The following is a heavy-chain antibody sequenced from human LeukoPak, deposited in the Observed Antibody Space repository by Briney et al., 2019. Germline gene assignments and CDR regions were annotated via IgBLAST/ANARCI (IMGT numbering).Heavy chain of an antibody. CDR3: ATTIRRAYIYCDSLDGNVDY. Sequence: SETLSLTCTVSGDSISSTGYYWGWIRQPPGKGLEWIGSIYYSGSTYYNPSLKSRVTISVDTSKNQFSLKLSSVTAADTAVYYCATTIRRAYIYCDSLDGNVDYWGQGTLVTVSS. CDR2: IYYSGST. V-gene: IGHV4-39*07. CDR1: GDSISSTGYY. J-gene: IGHJ4*02. D-gene: IGHD3-22*01.